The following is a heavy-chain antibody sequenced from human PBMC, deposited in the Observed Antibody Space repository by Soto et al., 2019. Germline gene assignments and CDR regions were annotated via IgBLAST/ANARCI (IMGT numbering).Heavy chain of an antibody. D-gene: IGHD2-8*01. CDR2: IYYSVST. J-gene: IGHJ6*03. V-gene: IGHV4-31*03. CDR1: GGSISSGGYY. CDR3: AASYCTNGVCYPRNYYYYMDV. Sequence: QVQLPESGPGLVKPSQTLSLTGTVSGGSISSGGYYWSWIRQHPGKGLEGIGYIYYSVSTYYNPSLKSRVTISVDTSKNQFSLKLSSVTAADTAVYYCAASYCTNGVCYPRNYYYYMDVWGKGTTVTVSS.